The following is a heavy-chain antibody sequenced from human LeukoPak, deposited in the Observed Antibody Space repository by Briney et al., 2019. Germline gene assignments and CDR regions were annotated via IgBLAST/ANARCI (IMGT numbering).Heavy chain of an antibody. CDR3: ARADSYYDSSGYCFYLDY. J-gene: IGHJ4*02. D-gene: IGHD3-22*01. CDR2: INPSGGST. V-gene: IGHV1-46*01. CDR1: GYTFTSYY. Sequence: ASVKVSCKASGYTFTSYYMHWVRQAPGQGLECMGIINPSGGSTSYAQKFQGRVTMTRDTSTSTVYMELSSLRSEDTAVYYCARADSYYDSSGYCFYLDYWGQGTLVTVSS.